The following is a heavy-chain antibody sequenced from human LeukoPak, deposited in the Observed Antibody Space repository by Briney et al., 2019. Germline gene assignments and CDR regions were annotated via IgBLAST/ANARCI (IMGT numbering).Heavy chain of an antibody. V-gene: IGHV3-23*01. D-gene: IGHD3-10*01. CDR1: GFTFSSYA. Sequence: GGSLRLSCAASGFTFSSYAMSWVRQSPGKGLAGVSAISGSGGSTYYAASVKGRFTISRDNSNNTLYLQMNSLRAEDTAVYYCAKQQHNYYYGSGSYYDYWGQGTLVTVSS. CDR3: AKQQHNYYYGSGSYYDY. J-gene: IGHJ4*02. CDR2: ISGSGGST.